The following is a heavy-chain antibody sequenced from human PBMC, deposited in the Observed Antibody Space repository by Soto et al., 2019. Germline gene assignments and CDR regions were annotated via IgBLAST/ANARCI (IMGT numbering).Heavy chain of an antibody. CDR3: ARGISGDRFWEGYYYGMDV. V-gene: IGHV1-69*13. CDR2: IIPIFGTA. D-gene: IGHD3-3*01. J-gene: IGHJ6*02. CDR1: GGTFSSYA. Sequence: ASVKVSCKASGGTFSSYAISWVRQAPGQGLEWMGGIIPIFGTANYAQKFQGRVTITADESTSTAYMELSSLRSEDTAVYYCARGISGDRFWEGYYYGMDVWGQGTTVTVSS.